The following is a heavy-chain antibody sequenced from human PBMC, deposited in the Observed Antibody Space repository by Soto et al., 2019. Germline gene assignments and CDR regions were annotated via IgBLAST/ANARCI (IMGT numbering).Heavy chain of an antibody. Sequence: EASVKVSCKASGYTFTGYYMHWVRQAPGQGLEWMGWINPNSGGTNYAQKFQGWVTMTRDTSISTAYMELSRLRSDDTAVYYCARAIIRFLRPPTNYGMDVWGQGTTVTVSS. CDR2: INPNSGGT. CDR1: GYTFTGYY. J-gene: IGHJ6*02. D-gene: IGHD3-3*01. V-gene: IGHV1-2*04. CDR3: ARAIIRFLRPPTNYGMDV.